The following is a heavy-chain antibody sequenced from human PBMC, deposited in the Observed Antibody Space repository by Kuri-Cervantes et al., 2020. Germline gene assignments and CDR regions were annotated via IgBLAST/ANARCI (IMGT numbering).Heavy chain of an antibody. V-gene: IGHV4-34*01. CDR1: GGSFSGYY. CDR2: INHSGST. CDR3: ASSSWYHRGRFDY. J-gene: IGHJ4*02. Sequence: ESLKISCAVYGGSFSGYYWSWIRQPPGKGLEWIGEINHSGSTNYNPSLKSRVTISVDTSKNQFSLKLSSVTAADTAVYYCASSSWYHRGRFDYWGQGTLVTVSS. D-gene: IGHD6-13*01.